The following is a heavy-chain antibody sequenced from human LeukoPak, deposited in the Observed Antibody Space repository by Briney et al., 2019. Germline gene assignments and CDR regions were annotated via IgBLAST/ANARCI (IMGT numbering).Heavy chain of an antibody. Sequence: GGSLRLSCAASGFIFSSYAMHWVRQAPGKGLEWVAVISYDGSNKYYADSVKGRFTISRDNSKNTLYLQMNSLRAEDTAVYYCARARGSVGATSFDYWGQGTLVTVSS. J-gene: IGHJ4*02. CDR2: ISYDGSNK. CDR3: ARARGSVGATSFDY. D-gene: IGHD1-26*01. CDR1: GFIFSSYA. V-gene: IGHV3-30*04.